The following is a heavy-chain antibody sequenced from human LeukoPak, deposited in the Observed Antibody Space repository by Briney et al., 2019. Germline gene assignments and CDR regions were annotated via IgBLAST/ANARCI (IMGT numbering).Heavy chain of an antibody. J-gene: IGHJ4*02. D-gene: IGHD6-13*01. Sequence: SETLSLTCTVSGGSISSHYWSWIRQPPGKGLEWIGYIYYSGSTNYNPSLKSRVTISVDTSKNQFSLKLSSVTAADTAVYYCARGYSSSWYFDYWGQGTLVTVSS. CDR1: GGSISSHY. V-gene: IGHV4-59*11. CDR2: IYYSGST. CDR3: ARGYSSSWYFDY.